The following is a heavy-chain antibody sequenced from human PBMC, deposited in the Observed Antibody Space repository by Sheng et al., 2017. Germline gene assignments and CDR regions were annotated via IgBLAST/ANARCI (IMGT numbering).Heavy chain of an antibody. J-gene: IGHJ4*02. CDR1: GFTFRNYA. V-gene: IGHV3-33*05. CDR3: ARDWSGYFDY. CDR2: ISSDARNR. D-gene: IGHD3-10*01. Sequence: QVQLVESGGGVVEPGRSLRLSCAASGFTFRNYAMHWVRQAPGKGREWVAFISSDARNRYYGDSVKGRFTISRDNVKDTLYLEMSTLRAEDTAVYFCARDWSGYFDYWGRGTLVTVSS.